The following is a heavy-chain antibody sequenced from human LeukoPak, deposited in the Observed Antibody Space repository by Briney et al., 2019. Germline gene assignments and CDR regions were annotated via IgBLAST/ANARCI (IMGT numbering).Heavy chain of an antibody. CDR1: GLTFSSSW. J-gene: IGHJ4*02. CDR2: INPDGNKK. CDR3: ARDLAYSRLDY. V-gene: IGHV3-7*01. Sequence: TGGSLRLSCAVSGLTFSSSWMDWVRQAPGMGLEWVASINPDGNKKYSADSVKGRFTISRDNAENSLYLQMNSLRVEDTAFYYCARDLAYSRLDYWGQGMLVTVSS. D-gene: IGHD5-18*01.